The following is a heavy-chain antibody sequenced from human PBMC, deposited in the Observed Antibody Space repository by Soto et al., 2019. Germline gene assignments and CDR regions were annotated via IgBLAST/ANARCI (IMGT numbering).Heavy chain of an antibody. J-gene: IGHJ4*02. Sequence: GPLRLSCEGSGFTFNDYYMTWIRQAPGKGLEWVAYINTLSTAIYYADSVKGRFTISRDNAKNSLYLQMNGLRAEDTATYYCARRLQWQLRPLDSWGRGTLVTVSS. CDR1: GFTFNDYY. CDR3: ARRLQWQLRPLDS. D-gene: IGHD6-19*01. V-gene: IGHV3-11*01. CDR2: INTLSTAI.